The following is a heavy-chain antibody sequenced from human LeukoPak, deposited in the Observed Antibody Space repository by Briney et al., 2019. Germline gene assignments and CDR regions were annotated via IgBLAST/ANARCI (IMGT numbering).Heavy chain of an antibody. Sequence: ASVKVSCKASGYTFTGYYMHWVRQAPGQGLEWMGWINPNSGGTNYAQKLQGRVTMTRDTSISTAYMELSRLRSDDTAVYYCARAFYDFWSGYYTGFQGGDFDYWGQGTLVTVSS. D-gene: IGHD3-3*01. CDR3: ARAFYDFWSGYYTGFQGGDFDY. J-gene: IGHJ4*02. CDR2: INPNSGGT. V-gene: IGHV1-2*02. CDR1: GYTFTGYY.